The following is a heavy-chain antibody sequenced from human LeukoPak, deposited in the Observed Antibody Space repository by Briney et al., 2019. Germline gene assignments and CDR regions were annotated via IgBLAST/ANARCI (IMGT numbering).Heavy chain of an antibody. D-gene: IGHD2-2*01. Sequence: PGGSLRLSCAASGFTFSGSPMHWVRQASGKGLEWVGRIRTKATSYDAAYAASVKGRFTISRDNSKNTVFLQMNSLRAEDTAVYYCAKEIKLMPSDCWGQGALVAVTS. CDR3: AKEIKLMPSDC. CDR2: IRTKATSYDA. J-gene: IGHJ4*02. V-gene: IGHV3-73*01. CDR1: GFTFSGSP.